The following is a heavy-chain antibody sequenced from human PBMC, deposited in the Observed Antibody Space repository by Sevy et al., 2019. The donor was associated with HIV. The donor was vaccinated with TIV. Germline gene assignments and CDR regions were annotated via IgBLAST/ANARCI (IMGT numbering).Heavy chain of an antibody. V-gene: IGHV3-23*01. CDR3: AKDQNPYCSSTSCSSSSFDY. CDR1: GFTFSSYA. Sequence: GGSLRLSCAASGFTFSSYAMSWVRQAPGKGLEWVSAISGSGGSTYYADSVKGRFTISRDNSKNTLYLQLNSLRAEDKDVYYCAKDQNPYCSSTSCSSSSFDYWGQGTLVTVSS. CDR2: ISGSGGST. D-gene: IGHD2-2*01. J-gene: IGHJ4*02.